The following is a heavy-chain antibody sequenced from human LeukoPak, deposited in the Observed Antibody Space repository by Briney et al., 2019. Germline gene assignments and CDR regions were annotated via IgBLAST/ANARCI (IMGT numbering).Heavy chain of an antibody. CDR2: IYSGGST. Sequence: GGSLRLSCAASGFTVSSNYMNWVRQAPGKGLEWVSIIYSGGSTFYADSVKGRFTISRDNSKNTLHLQMNSLRAEDTAVYYCTTGSTGGEDDWGQGTLVTVSS. J-gene: IGHJ4*02. V-gene: IGHV3-53*01. D-gene: IGHD3-10*01. CDR3: TTGSTGGEDD. CDR1: GFTVSSNY.